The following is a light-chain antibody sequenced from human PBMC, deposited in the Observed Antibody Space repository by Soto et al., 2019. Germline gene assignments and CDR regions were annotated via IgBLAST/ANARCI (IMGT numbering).Light chain of an antibody. CDR3: LSYAGISHV. V-gene: IGLV2-8*01. Sequence: QSALTQPPSASGSPGQSIAISCPGTSXDVGGYNYVSLYQQHPGKAPKLMIYEVNKRPSGVPDRFSGSKSGNTASLTVSGLQAEDEAYYYCLSYAGISHVFGTGTKVTVL. CDR1: SXDVGGYNY. CDR2: EVN. J-gene: IGLJ1*01.